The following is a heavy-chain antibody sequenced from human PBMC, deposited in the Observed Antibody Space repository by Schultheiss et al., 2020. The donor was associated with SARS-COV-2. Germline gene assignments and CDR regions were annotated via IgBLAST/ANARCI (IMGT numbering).Heavy chain of an antibody. V-gene: IGHV3-21*01. D-gene: IGHD4-17*01. CDR3: AREHGDPPKGY. J-gene: IGHJ4*02. CDR2: ISSSSSYI. CDR1: GFTFSSYS. Sequence: GGSLRLSCAASGFTFSSYSMNWVRQAPGKGLEWVSSISSSSSYIHYADSVKGRFIISRDNAKNSLYLQMNSLRAEDTAVYYCAREHGDPPKGYWGQGTLVTVSS.